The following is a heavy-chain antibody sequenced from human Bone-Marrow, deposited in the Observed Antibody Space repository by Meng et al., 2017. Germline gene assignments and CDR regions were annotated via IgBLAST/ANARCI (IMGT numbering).Heavy chain of an antibody. CDR1: GGTFSSYA. J-gene: IGHJ4*02. D-gene: IGHD5-18*01. V-gene: IGHV1-69*01. CDR2: IIPIFGTA. CDR3: ARERVEGGDTAMAYLSYYFDY. Sequence: QVQLVQSGAEVKKPGSSVKVSCKASGGTFSSYAISWVRQAPGQGLEWMGGIIPIFGTANYAQKFQGRVTITADESASTAYMELSSLRSEDTAVYYCARERVEGGDTAMAYLSYYFDYWGQGTLVTVSS.